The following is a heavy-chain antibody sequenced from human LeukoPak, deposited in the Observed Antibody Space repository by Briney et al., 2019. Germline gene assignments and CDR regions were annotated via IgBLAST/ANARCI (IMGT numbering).Heavy chain of an antibody. J-gene: IGHJ5*02. D-gene: IGHD3-10*01. CDR1: GGTFSSYA. V-gene: IGHV1-69*05. CDR2: IIPIFGTA. CDR3: ARTLVLLWFGELSSWFDP. Sequence: SVKVSCKASGGTFSSYAISWVRQAPGQGLEWMGGIIPIFGTANYAQKFQGRVTITTDESTSTAYMELSSLRSEDTAVYYCARTLVLLWFGELSSWFDPWGQGTLVTVSS.